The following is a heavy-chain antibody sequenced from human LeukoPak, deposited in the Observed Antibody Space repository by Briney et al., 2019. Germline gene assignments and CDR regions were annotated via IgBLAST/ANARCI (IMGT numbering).Heavy chain of an antibody. J-gene: IGHJ3*02. CDR1: GFTFGDYA. Sequence: GGSLRLSCTASGFTFGDYAMSWVRQAPGKGLEWVGFIRSKAYGGTTEYAASVKGRFTISRDDSKSIAYLQMNSLKTEDTAVYYCTRAPPPDILTGSHDAFDIWGQGTMVTVS. D-gene: IGHD3-9*01. CDR3: TRAPPPDILTGSHDAFDI. CDR2: IRSKAYGGTT. V-gene: IGHV3-49*04.